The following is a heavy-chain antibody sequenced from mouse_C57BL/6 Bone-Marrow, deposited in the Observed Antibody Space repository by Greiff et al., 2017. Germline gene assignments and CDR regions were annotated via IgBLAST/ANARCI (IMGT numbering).Heavy chain of an antibody. J-gene: IGHJ1*03. D-gene: IGHD2-5*01. V-gene: IGHV1-55*01. CDR1: GYTFTRYW. CDR2: ISPGSGST. Sequence: QVQLQQPGAELVKPGASVKMSCTASGYTFTRYWITWVKQRPGQGLEWIGDISPGSGSTNYNEKFKSKATLTVDTSSSTAYMQRSSLTSEDSAVYYCARPYYSNYGYFDVWGTGTTVTVSS. CDR3: ARPYYSNYGYFDV.